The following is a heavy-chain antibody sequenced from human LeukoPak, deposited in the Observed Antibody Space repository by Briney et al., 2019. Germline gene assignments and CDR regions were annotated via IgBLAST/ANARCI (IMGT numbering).Heavy chain of an antibody. J-gene: IGHJ4*02. Sequence: GASVKVSCKASGYTFTGYYIHWVRQAPGQGLEWMGWINPNSGGTNYAQKFRGWVTMTRDTSISTAYMELSRLTSDDTAVYYCARGRRDGCNSFDCWGQGTLVAVSS. CDR3: ARGRRDGCNSFDC. CDR2: INPNSGGT. D-gene: IGHD5-24*01. CDR1: GYTFTGYY. V-gene: IGHV1-2*04.